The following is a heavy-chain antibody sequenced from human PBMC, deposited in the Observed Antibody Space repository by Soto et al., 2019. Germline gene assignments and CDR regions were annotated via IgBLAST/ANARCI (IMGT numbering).Heavy chain of an antibody. CDR3: ARGEDAFFYYAMDV. J-gene: IGHJ6*02. Sequence: SETLSLTCTVCGGSITSSYWSWIRRPPGKGLEWIAYIYDTGISGYTPSTSYNPSLKRRVTMSVDTSKSQFSLKLTSVTAADTAVYYCARGEDAFFYYAMDVWGQGTTVTVSS. CDR1: GGSITSSY. CDR2: IYDTGISGYTPST. V-gene: IGHV4-59*01.